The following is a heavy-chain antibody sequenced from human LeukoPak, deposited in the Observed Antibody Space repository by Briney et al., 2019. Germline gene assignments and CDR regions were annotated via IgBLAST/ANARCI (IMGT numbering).Heavy chain of an antibody. CDR3: ARGPLITGTGTS. V-gene: IGHV3-7*01. J-gene: IGHJ4*02. Sequence: PGGSLRLLRAASGFNFSSYWMSWVRQPPGKGLEWVANMKEDGCEKYYVDSVKGRFTISRDNAKNPLYLQMNSLKAEDTAVYYCARGPLITGTGTSWGQGTLVTVSS. D-gene: IGHD1-7*01. CDR2: MKEDGCEK. CDR1: GFNFSSYW.